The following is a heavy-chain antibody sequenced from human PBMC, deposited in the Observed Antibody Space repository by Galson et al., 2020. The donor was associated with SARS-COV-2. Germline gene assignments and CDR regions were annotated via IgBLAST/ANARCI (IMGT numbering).Heavy chain of an antibody. Sequence: GGSLRLSCAASGFTFSSYAMHWVRQAPGKGLEWVAVISYDGSNKYYADSVKGRFTISRDNSKNTLYLQMNSLRAEDTAVYYCARGFEWLTYYYYGMDVWGQGTTVTVSS. CDR3: ARGFEWLTYYYYGMDV. J-gene: IGHJ6*02. CDR1: GFTFSSYA. D-gene: IGHD3-3*01. V-gene: IGHV3-30-3*01. CDR2: ISYDGSNK.